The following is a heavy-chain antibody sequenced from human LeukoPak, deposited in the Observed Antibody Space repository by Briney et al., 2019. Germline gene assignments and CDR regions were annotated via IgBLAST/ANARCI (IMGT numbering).Heavy chain of an antibody. Sequence: GGSLRLSCAASGFTFSDYYMSWIRQAPGKGLEWVSYISSSGDTIFYADSVKGRFTISRDNAKNSLHLQVNSLRAEDTAVYYCAREGEPDSVNYFDYWGQGTLVTVSS. CDR2: ISSSGDTI. J-gene: IGHJ4*02. CDR3: AREGEPDSVNYFDY. V-gene: IGHV3-11*01. D-gene: IGHD1-14*01. CDR1: GFTFSDYY.